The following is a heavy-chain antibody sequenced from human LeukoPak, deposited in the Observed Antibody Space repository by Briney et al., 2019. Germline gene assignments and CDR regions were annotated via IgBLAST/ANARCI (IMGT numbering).Heavy chain of an antibody. V-gene: IGHV1-69*04. D-gene: IGHD6-6*01. J-gene: IGHJ4*02. CDR1: GGTFSSYA. Sequence: GASVKVSCKASGGTFSSYAISWVRQAPGQGLEWMGRIIPILGIANYAQKFQGRVTITADKSTSTAYMELSSLRSEDTAVYYCAREQGVAARYFDYWGQGTLVTVSS. CDR3: AREQGVAARYFDY. CDR2: IIPILGIA.